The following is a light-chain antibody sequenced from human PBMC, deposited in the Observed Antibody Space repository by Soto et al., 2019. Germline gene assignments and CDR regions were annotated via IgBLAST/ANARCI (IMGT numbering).Light chain of an antibody. CDR2: DAS. CDR3: QQCRNLPLT. V-gene: IGKV3-15*01. J-gene: IGKJ4*01. Sequence: EIVMTQSPATLSVSPGEGATLSCKASQNVYNNLSWYQQRPGQPPRLLIYDASTRATGISARFSGSGYGTEFTLTVSSLQSGDLAVYFCQQCRNLPLTFGGGTKVEIK. CDR1: QNVYNN.